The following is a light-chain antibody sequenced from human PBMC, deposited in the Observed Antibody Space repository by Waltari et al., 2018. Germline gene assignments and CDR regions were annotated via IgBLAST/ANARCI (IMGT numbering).Light chain of an antibody. Sequence: IVLTQSPGTLSLSPGDKATLSCRTSQSISNSYLAWYQQKPGQVHRLLIYATFSRASGIPDRFSGSGSETDFTLTISSLEPEDFAVYYCQEYGSSPEFTFGPGTTVDI. V-gene: IGKV3-20*01. CDR1: QSISNSY. CDR2: ATF. CDR3: QEYGSSPEFT. J-gene: IGKJ3*01.